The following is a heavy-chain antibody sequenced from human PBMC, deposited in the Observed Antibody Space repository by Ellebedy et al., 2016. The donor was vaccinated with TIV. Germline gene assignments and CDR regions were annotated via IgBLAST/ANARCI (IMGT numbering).Heavy chain of an antibody. Sequence: GGSLRLXXAASGFTFSRYWMSWVRQAPGKGPEWVANIKQDGSEKYYGDSVKGRFTISRDNGKNSLYLQMNSLRAEDTAVYYCARPDIVVVAGLGEHYFDYWGQGSLVTVSS. CDR3: ARPDIVVVAGLGEHYFDY. CDR2: IKQDGSEK. J-gene: IGHJ4*02. CDR1: GFTFSRYW. V-gene: IGHV3-7*03. D-gene: IGHD2-15*01.